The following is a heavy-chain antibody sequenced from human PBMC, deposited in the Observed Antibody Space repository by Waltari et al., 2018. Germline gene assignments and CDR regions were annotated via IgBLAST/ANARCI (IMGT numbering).Heavy chain of an antibody. J-gene: IGHJ4*02. V-gene: IGHV3-15*01. Sequence: EVQLVESGGGLVKPGGSLRLSCAASGFTFSNAWMSWVRQAPGKGLEWVGRSKSKTDGGTTDYGAPVKGRFTISRDDSKNTLYLQMNSLKTEDTAVYYCTTIAAADSDYWGQGTLVTVSS. CDR2: SKSKTDGGTT. D-gene: IGHD6-13*01. CDR3: TTIAAADSDY. CDR1: GFTFSNAW.